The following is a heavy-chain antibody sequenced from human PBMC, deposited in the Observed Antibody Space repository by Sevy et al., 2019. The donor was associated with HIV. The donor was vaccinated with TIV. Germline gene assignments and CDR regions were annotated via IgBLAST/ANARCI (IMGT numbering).Heavy chain of an antibody. CDR1: GFTFSANW. D-gene: IGHD3-10*01. J-gene: IGHJ4*02. CDR3: AHETFGRFES. CDR2: IRGDAISK. V-gene: IGHV3-7*01. Sequence: GGSLRLSCAASGFTFSANWMNWVRQAPGKGLEWVANIRGDAISKYDVDSVEGRFTISRDNAKNLLYLQMNSLRVEDTAVYYCAHETFGRFESWGQGTLVTVSS.